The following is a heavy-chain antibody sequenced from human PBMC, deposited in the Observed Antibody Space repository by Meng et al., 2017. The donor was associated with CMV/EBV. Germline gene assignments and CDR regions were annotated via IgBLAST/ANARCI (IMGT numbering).Heavy chain of an antibody. J-gene: IGHJ5*01. CDR3: EKDLTGSTRGGRFDS. CDR2: MNPYSGNT. D-gene: IGHD1-7*01. CDR1: AYTFTDYD. V-gene: IGHV1-8*03. Sequence: ASAKVSCKASAYTFTDYDVNWLRQAAAQGLEWMGWMNPYSGNTGYAQKFEGRVTVTRNTSISTAYMELSGLTSEDTAEYYCEKDLTGSTRGGRFDSWGQGTLVTVSS.